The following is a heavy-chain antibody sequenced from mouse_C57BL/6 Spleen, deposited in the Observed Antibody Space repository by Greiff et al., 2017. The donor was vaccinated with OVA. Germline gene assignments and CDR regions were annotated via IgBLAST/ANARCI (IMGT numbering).Heavy chain of an antibody. CDR1: GYTFTSYW. D-gene: IGHD2-5*01. V-gene: IGHV1-64*01. Sequence: VQLQQPGAELVKPGASVKLSCKASGYTFTSYWMHWVKQRPGQGLEWIGMIHPNSGSTNYNEKFKSKATLTVDKSSSTAYMQLSSLTSEDSAVYYCARSYYSNVGYFDVWGTGTTVTVSS. CDR3: ARSYYSNVGYFDV. J-gene: IGHJ1*03. CDR2: IHPNSGST.